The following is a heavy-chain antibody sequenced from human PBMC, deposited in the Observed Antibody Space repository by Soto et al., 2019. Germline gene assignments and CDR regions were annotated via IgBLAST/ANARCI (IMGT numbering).Heavy chain of an antibody. CDR3: AKHRMNNNYVWDPFDL. Sequence: PGGSLRLSCAASGFTFSIYAMSWVRQAPGKGLEWVSGIGGGNDDTYYADSVKGRFTISRDNSKSTLSLQMNGLRAEDTAVYYCAKHRMNNNYVWDPFDLWGQGTMATVSS. CDR1: GFTFSIYA. V-gene: IGHV3-23*01. J-gene: IGHJ3*01. D-gene: IGHD3-16*01. CDR2: IGGGNDDT.